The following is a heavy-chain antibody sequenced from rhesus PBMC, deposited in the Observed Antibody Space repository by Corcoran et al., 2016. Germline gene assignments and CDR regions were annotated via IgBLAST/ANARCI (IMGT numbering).Heavy chain of an antibody. J-gene: IGHJ5-2*02. D-gene: IGHD5-24*01. Sequence: EVQLVQSGAEVKRPGASLEVSCQTSGYGFIISWISWVRQMPGKGLEGRGGIVPTDAETGSNPSFQGQVTISADKSISTAYLQWSSLKASDSATYYCAKEGYINSLDVWGRGVLVTVSS. CDR2: IVPTDAET. V-gene: IGHV5-2*01. CDR3: AKEGYINSLDV. CDR1: GYGFIISW.